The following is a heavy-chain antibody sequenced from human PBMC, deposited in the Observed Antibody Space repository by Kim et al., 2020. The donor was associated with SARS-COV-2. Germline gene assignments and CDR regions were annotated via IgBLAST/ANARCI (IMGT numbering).Heavy chain of an antibody. CDR3: ARGTHYSSGRNWFDP. V-gene: IGHV3-30*01. D-gene: IGHD6-19*01. Sequence: DAVKGRFTISRDNSKNTLYLQMNSRRAGDTAVYYCARGTHYSSGRNWFDPWGQGTLVTVSS. J-gene: IGHJ5*02.